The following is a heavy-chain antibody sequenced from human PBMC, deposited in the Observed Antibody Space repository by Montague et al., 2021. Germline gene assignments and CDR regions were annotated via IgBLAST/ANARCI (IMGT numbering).Heavy chain of an antibody. Sequence: SETLSLTCTVSGYSISSGYYWGWIRQPPGKGLEWIGSISHSGSTYYNPPLKSRVTITVDTSKNQFSLKLTSVTAADTALYYCARDREAAPFDYWGQGTLVTVSS. CDR1: GYSISSGYY. CDR3: ARDREAAPFDY. V-gene: IGHV4-38-2*02. D-gene: IGHD2-15*01. CDR2: ISHSGST. J-gene: IGHJ4*02.